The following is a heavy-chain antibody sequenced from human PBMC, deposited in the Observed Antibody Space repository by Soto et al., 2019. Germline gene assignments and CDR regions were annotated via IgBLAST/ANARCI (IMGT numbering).Heavy chain of an antibody. CDR1: GFSLSNARMG. Sequence: QVTLKESGPVLVKPTETLTLNCTVSGFSLSNARMGVSWIRQPPGKALEWLAHIFSNDAKSYSTSLKSRLTISKDTSKSQVVLTMTNMDPVDTATYYCARITELGLRLQLVAFDIWGQGTMVTVSS. V-gene: IGHV2-26*01. CDR3: ARITELGLRLQLVAFDI. J-gene: IGHJ3*02. D-gene: IGHD6-6*01. CDR2: IFSNDAK.